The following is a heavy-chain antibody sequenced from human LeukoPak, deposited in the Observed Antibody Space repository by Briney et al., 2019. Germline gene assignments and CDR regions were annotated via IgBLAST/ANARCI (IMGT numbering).Heavy chain of an antibody. CDR1: GFTFSNYG. CDR2: IWFDGTNK. V-gene: IGHV3-33*01. J-gene: IGHJ4*02. D-gene: IGHD5-12*01. CDR3: ARDRGVAAHLDY. Sequence: GGSLRLSCAASGFTFSNYGMHWVRQAPGKGLEWVAVIWFDGTNKYYADSVRGRFTISRDNSKNPLYLQMSSLRAEDTAVYYCARDRGVAAHLDYWGQGTLVTVSS.